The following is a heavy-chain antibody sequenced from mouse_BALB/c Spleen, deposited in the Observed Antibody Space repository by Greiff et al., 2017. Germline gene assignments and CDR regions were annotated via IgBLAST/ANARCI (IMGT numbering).Heavy chain of an antibody. V-gene: IGHV5-17*02. Sequence: EVKVVESGGGLVQPGGSRKLSCAASGFTFSSFGMHWVRQAPEKGLEWVAYISSGSSTIYYADTVKGRFTISRDNPKNTLFLQMTSLRSEDTAMYYCARDYYGTFYAMDYWGQGTSVTVSS. CDR1: GFTFSSFG. CDR3: ARDYYGTFYAMDY. CDR2: ISSGSSTI. J-gene: IGHJ4*01. D-gene: IGHD1-1*01.